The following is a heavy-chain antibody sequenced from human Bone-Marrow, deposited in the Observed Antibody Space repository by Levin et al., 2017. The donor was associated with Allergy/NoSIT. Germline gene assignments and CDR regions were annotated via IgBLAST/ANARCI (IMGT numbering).Heavy chain of an antibody. Sequence: GSLRLSCTVSGGSVSSGSYYWSWIRQPPGKGLEWIGYIYYSWSTNYNPSLKSRITISVDTSKNQFSLKLSSVTAADTAVYYCAREPSAFDIWGQGTMVTVSS. V-gene: IGHV4-61*01. J-gene: IGHJ3*02. CDR1: GGSVSSGSYY. CDR2: IYYSWST. CDR3: AREPSAFDI.